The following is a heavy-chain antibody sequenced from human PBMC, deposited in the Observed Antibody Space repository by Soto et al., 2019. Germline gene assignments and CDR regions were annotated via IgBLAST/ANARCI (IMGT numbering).Heavy chain of an antibody. CDR3: ARDKYDFWSGYYYFDY. CDR1: GFTFSSYS. Sequence: PGGSLRLSCAASGFTFSSYSMNWVRQAPGKGLEWVSSISSSSSYIYYADSVKGRFTISRDNAKNSLYLQMNSLRAEDTAVYYCARDKYDFWSGYYYFDYWGQGTLVTVSS. V-gene: IGHV3-21*01. D-gene: IGHD3-3*01. CDR2: ISSSSSYI. J-gene: IGHJ4*02.